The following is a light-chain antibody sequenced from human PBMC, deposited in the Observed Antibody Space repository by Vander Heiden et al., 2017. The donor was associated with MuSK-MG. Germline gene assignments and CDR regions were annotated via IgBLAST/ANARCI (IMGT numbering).Light chain of an antibody. CDR1: QSLLHSSGSHY. CDR2: LGS. V-gene: IGKV2-28*01. Sequence: DMVLTQSPLSLPVTPGEPASISCRSSQSLLHSSGSHYVDWFLQKPGQSLQLLIYLGSRRACGVPDRFSGSGAGKDFTLKISRVEDEDVGNYYCMQDLQPYTFGQGTKLEI. J-gene: IGKJ2*01. CDR3: MQDLQPYT.